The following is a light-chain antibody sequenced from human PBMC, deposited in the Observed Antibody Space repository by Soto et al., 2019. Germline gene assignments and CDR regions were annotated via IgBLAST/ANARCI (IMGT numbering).Light chain of an antibody. CDR1: SSDIGGYKY. V-gene: IGLV2-14*01. CDR3: NSYTGTSILYV. J-gene: IGLJ1*01. Sequence: QPVLTQPASVSGSLGQSITISCTGTSSDIGGYKYVSWYQQHPGKAPKLIIYEVSNRPSGVSNRFSGSKSGNTASLTISGLQAEDEADYYCNSYTGTSILYVFGPGTKLTVL. CDR2: EVS.